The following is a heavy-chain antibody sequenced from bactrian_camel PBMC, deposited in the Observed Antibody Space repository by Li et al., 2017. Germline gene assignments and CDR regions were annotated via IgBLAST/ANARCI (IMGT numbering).Heavy chain of an antibody. CDR3: ALDVLERGCSLTTVFHR. V-gene: IGHV3S42*01. D-gene: IGHD8*01. J-gene: IGHJ4*01. CDR1: GFTFSSYS. Sequence: VQLVESGGGLVQPGGSLRLSCAASGFTFSSYSMSWVRQAPGKGLEWVSRINSNGGSTGYADSVKGRFTVSHDVAKRTLSLQMSNIEADDTATYYCALDVLERGCSLTTVFHRWGQGTQVTVS. CDR2: INSNGGST.